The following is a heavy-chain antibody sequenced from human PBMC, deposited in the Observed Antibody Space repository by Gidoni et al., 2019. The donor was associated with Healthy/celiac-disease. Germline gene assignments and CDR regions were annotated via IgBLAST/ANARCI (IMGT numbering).Heavy chain of an antibody. CDR1: VGTFSRFA. V-gene: IGHV1-69*04. CDR2: IIPILGRA. D-gene: IGHD3-22*01. CDR3: ARDTPYDSSGYKRYYFDY. J-gene: IGHJ4*02. Sequence: QVHLVQSGAEVKKPGSSVKVSCKASVGTFSRFAISWVREAPGQGLEWMGRIIPILGRANYAQKFQGRVTITADKSTSTAYMELSSLRSEDTAVYYCARDTPYDSSGYKRYYFDYWGQGTLVTVSS.